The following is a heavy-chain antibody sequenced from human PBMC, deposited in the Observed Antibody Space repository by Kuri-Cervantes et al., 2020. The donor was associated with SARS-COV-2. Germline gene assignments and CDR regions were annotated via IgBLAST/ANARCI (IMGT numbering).Heavy chain of an antibody. CDR2: INPSGGST. CDR1: GYTFTSYY. J-gene: IGHJ5*02. V-gene: IGHV1-46*01. D-gene: IGHD2-2*01. Sequence: ASVKVSCKASGYTFTSYYMHGVRQAPGQGLEWMGIINPSGGSTSYAQKFQGRVTMTRDTSTSTVYMELSSLRSEDTAVYYCARGRRVVRPAYNWFDPWGQGTLVTVSS. CDR3: ARGRRVVRPAYNWFDP.